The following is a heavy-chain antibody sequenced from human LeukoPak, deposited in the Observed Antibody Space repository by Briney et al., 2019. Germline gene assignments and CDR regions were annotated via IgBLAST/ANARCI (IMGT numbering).Heavy chain of an antibody. CDR2: INPSGGST. CDR1: GYTFTSYY. Sequence: GASVKVSCKASGYTFTSYYMHWVRQAPGQGLEWMGIINPSGGSTSYAQKLHGRVTMTRDTTTSTVYMELSSLRSEETAVYYCARGVRYFDWLLSRFDYWGQGTLVTVSS. J-gene: IGHJ4*02. CDR3: ARGVRYFDWLLSRFDY. D-gene: IGHD3-9*01. V-gene: IGHV1-46*01.